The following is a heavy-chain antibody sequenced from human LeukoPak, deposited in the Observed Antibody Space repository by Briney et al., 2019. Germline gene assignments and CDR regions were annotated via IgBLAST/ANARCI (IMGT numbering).Heavy chain of an antibody. J-gene: IGHJ4*02. D-gene: IGHD4-17*01. Sequence: SETLSLTCTVSGGSVSSGSYYWNWIRQPPGKGLEWIGYMFYSGSTYYNPSLKSRVTISVDTSKNQISLKLSSVTAADTAVYYCARGRYGDYPPFDYWGQGTLVTVSS. CDR2: MFYSGST. V-gene: IGHV4-61*01. CDR1: GGSVSSGSYY. CDR3: ARGRYGDYPPFDY.